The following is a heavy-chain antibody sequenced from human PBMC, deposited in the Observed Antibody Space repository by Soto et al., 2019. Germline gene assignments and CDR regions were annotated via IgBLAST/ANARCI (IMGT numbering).Heavy chain of an antibody. D-gene: IGHD2-2*01. CDR3: AKDRCSSTSCYDGYFQH. CDR2: ISYDGSNK. Sequence: QVQLVESGGGVVQPGRSLRLSCAASGFTFSSYGMHWVRQAPGKGLEWVAVISYDGSNKYYADSVKGRFTISRDNSKNTLYLQMNSLRAEDTAVYYCAKDRCSSTSCYDGYFQHWGQGTLVTVSS. V-gene: IGHV3-30*18. J-gene: IGHJ1*01. CDR1: GFTFSSYG.